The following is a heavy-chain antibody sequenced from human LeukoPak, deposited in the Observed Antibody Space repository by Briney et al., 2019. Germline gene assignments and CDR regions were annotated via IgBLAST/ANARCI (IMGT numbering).Heavy chain of an antibody. CDR1: GYTFTGYY. D-gene: IGHD4-23*01. CDR3: ARGDYGGRSPFDY. V-gene: IGHV1-2*02. Sequence: ASVKVSCKASGYTFTGYYMHWVRRAPGQGLEWMGWINPNSGGTNYAQKFQGRVTMTRDTSISTAYMELSRLRSDDTAVYYCARGDYGGRSPFDYWGQGTLVTVSS. CDR2: INPNSGGT. J-gene: IGHJ4*02.